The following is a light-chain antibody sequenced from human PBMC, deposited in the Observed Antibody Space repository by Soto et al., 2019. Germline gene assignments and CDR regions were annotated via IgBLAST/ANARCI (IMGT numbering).Light chain of an antibody. CDR2: YDD. J-gene: IGLJ3*02. CDR1: SSNIGNNA. CDR3: AAWDDSLNGSWV. V-gene: IGLV1-36*01. Sequence: QPVLTQPPSVSDAPRQRVTISCSGSSSNIGNNAVNWYQQLPGKAPKLLIYYDDLLPSGVSDRFSGSKSGTSASLAISGLQSEDEADYYCAAWDDSLNGSWVFGGGTKLTVL.